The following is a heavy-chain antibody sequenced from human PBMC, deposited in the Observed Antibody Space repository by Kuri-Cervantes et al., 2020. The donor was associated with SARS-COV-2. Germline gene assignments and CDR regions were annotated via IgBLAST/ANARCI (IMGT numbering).Heavy chain of an antibody. CDR1: GGSISSSSYY. J-gene: IGHJ5*02. CDR2: IYYSGST. Sequence: GSLRLSCTVSGGSISSSSYYWGWIRQPPGKGLEWIGSIYYSGSTYYNPSLKSRVTISVDTSKNQFSLKLSSVTAADTAVYYCARRRLTSITIFGVVTKGWFDPWGQGTLVTVSS. CDR3: ARRRLTSITIFGVVTKGWFDP. V-gene: IGHV4-39*01. D-gene: IGHD3-3*01.